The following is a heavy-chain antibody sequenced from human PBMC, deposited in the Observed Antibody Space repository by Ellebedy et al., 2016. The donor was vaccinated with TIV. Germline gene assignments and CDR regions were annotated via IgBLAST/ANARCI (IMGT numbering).Heavy chain of an antibody. CDR2: ISGSGDST. Sequence: GESLKISCAASGLTFSTYPMTWARRAPGKGLEWVSAISGSGDSTYYADSVKGRFTISRDNFKNTLYLQMNSLRAEDTAVYYCVKGMYRSSPDDYWGQGTLVTVSS. J-gene: IGHJ4*02. CDR3: VKGMYRSSPDDY. D-gene: IGHD6-6*01. CDR1: GLTFSTYP. V-gene: IGHV3-23*01.